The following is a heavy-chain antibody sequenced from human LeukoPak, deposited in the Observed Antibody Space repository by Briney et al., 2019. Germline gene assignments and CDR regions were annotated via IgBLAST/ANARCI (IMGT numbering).Heavy chain of an antibody. CDR3: ATIETGYSDSGNAFDI. Sequence: SETLSLTCAVYGGSFSGYYWTWIRQPPGKRLEWIGEINHSGSTDYNPSPKSRVTISVDTSKKQFSLKLSSVTAADTAVYYCATIETGYSDSGNAFDIWGQGTMVTVSS. D-gene: IGHD6-13*01. V-gene: IGHV4-34*01. CDR1: GGSFSGYY. J-gene: IGHJ3*02. CDR2: INHSGST.